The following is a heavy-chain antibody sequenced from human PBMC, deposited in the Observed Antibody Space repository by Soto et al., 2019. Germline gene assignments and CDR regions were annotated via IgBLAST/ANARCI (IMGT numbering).Heavy chain of an antibody. CDR1: GYTFTSYG. Sequence: QVQLVQSGAEVKKPGASVKVSCKASGYTFTSYGISWVRQAPGQGLEWMGWISAYNGNTNYAQKLQGRVTMTTDTSTSPAYMELRSLRSDDTAVYYCARGIGVLRYLDWLLGEGAFDYWGQGTLLTVSS. CDR3: ARGIGVLRYLDWLLGEGAFDY. J-gene: IGHJ4*02. V-gene: IGHV1-18*01. CDR2: ISAYNGNT. D-gene: IGHD3-9*01.